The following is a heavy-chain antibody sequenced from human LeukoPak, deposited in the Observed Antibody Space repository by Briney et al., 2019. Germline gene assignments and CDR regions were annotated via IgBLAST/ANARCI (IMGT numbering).Heavy chain of an antibody. D-gene: IGHD2-15*01. CDR1: GFTFSSYE. V-gene: IGHV3-48*03. Sequence: GGSLRLSCAASGFTFSSYEMNWVRQAPGKGLEWVSYISSSGSTIYYADSVKGRFTISRDNAKNSLYLQMNSLRAEDTAVYYCARGRGPNWFDPWGQGTLVTVSS. CDR2: ISSSGSTI. CDR3: ARGRGPNWFDP. J-gene: IGHJ5*02.